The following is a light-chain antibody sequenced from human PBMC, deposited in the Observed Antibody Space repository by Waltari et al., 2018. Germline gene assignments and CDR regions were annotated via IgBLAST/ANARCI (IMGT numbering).Light chain of an antibody. CDR3: MQGTHWPVT. J-gene: IGKJ4*01. V-gene: IGKV2-30*01. CDR2: KVS. CDR1: QSLVYSDGKTY. Sequence: DAVKTQSPLSLSVTLGQPASISCRSSQSLVYSDGKTYLNWFHQRPGQSPRRLIYKVSNRDSGVPDRFSGRGSGTDFTLKISRVEAEDVGVYYCMQGTHWPVTFGGGTKVEIK.